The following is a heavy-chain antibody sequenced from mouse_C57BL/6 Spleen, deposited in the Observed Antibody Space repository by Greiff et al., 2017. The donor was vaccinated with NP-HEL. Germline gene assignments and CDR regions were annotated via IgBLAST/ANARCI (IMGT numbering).Heavy chain of an antibody. D-gene: IGHD1-1*01. V-gene: IGHV5-6*01. CDR1: GFTFSSYG. J-gene: IGHJ4*01. CDR2: ISSGGSYT. Sequence: EVHLVESGGDLVKPGGSLKLSCAASGFTFSSYGMSWVRQTPDKRLEWVATISSGGSYTYYPDSVKGRFTISRDNAKNTLYLQMSSLKSEDTAMYYCARLHYYGSRYYAMDYWGQGTSVTVSS. CDR3: ARLHYYGSRYYAMDY.